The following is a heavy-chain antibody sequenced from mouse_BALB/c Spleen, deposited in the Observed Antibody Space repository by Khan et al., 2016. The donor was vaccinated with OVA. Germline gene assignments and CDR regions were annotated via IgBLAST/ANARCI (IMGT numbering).Heavy chain of an antibody. D-gene: IGHD4-1*01. Sequence: VQLVESGAEVMKPGASVKISCKTTGYTFSSYWIEWVKQTPGHGLEWIGEILPGSVSIKYNEKFKGKATFTAETSSNTAYIQFSSLTSEDSAVYYCSRGGLGRAMDYWGQGTLVAVSS. V-gene: IGHV1-9*01. CDR2: ILPGSVSI. J-gene: IGHJ4*01. CDR1: GYTFSSYW. CDR3: SRGGLGRAMDY.